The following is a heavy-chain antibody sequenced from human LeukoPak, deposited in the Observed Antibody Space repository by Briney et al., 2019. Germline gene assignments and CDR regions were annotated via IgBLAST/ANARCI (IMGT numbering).Heavy chain of an antibody. CDR1: GFTFSSYA. CDR3: AKWAVAGRDRGEFDY. Sequence: SGGSLRLSCAASGFTFSSYAMSWVRQAPGKGLEWVSAISGSGGSTYYADSVKGRFTISRDNSKNTLYLQMNSLRAEDTAVYYCAKWAVAGRDRGEFDYWGQGTLVTVSS. J-gene: IGHJ4*02. V-gene: IGHV3-23*01. CDR2: ISGSGGST. D-gene: IGHD6-19*01.